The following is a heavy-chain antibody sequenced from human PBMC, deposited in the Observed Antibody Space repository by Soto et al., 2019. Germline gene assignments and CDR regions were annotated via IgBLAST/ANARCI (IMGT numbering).Heavy chain of an antibody. V-gene: IGHV1-18*01. D-gene: IGHD3-9*01. CDR3: ARDEGGYDILTGYYKAHHFDY. J-gene: IGHJ4*02. Sequence: ASVEVSCEASGYTFTHFYITWVLQAPGQGLEWMGAISPHNFNTNYAQKFRGRVTLTTEKSTNTAYMDLRSLTSDDTAVYYCARDEGGYDILTGYYKAHHFDYWGQGVPVTVSS. CDR2: ISPHNFNT. CDR1: GYTFTHFY.